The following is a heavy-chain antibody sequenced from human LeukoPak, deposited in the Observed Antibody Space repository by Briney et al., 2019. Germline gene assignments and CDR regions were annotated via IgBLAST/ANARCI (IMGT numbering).Heavy chain of an antibody. CDR1: GFTFRSYG. V-gene: IGHV3-30*02. J-gene: IGHJ4*02. Sequence: GGSLRLSCAATGFTFRSYGMHWVRQAPGKGLEWVSYIQYDGSNQQYADSVKGRFSISRDSSKNILHLQMNSLRAEDTAVYYCAILHYGSGSSSYWGQGTLVTVSS. CDR3: AILHYGSGSSSY. CDR2: IQYDGSNQ. D-gene: IGHD3-10*01.